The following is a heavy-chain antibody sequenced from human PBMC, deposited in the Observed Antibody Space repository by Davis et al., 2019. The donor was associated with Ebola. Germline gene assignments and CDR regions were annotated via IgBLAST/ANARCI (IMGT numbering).Heavy chain of an antibody. V-gene: IGHV3-48*02. CDR1: GFTFSSYT. CDR2: ISSGSRNI. CDR3: ARELQITMVQGVTSWFDP. D-gene: IGHD3-10*01. Sequence: GESLKISCAASGFTFSSYTMSWVRQAPGKGLEWVSSISSGSRNIYYADSVKGRFTISRDNAKNSLYLQMNSLRDEDTAVYYCARELQITMVQGVTSWFDPWGQGTLVTVSS. J-gene: IGHJ5*02.